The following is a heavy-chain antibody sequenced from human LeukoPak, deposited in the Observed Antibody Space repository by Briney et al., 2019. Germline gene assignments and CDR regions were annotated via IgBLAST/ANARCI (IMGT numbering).Heavy chain of an antibody. V-gene: IGHV4-59*01. J-gene: IGHJ4*02. D-gene: IGHD3-16*01. CDR1: GXXISSXF. CDR2: VCYNGTT. CDR3: ATSGGFNSPRHY. Sequence: SXXXSXXCSXXGXXISSXFXXWIRQPPGKGLEWIGYVCYNGTTNYNPSLRNRVAISIDTSKNQFSLKLNSATAADTAVYYCATSGGFNSPRHYWGQGTLVTVSS.